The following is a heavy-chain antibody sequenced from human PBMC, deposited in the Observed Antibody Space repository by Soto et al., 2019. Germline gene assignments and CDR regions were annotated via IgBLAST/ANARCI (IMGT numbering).Heavy chain of an antibody. Sequence: PGGSLRLSCSASGFSISDYAMSWVRQAPGKGLEWVSSISDSGTKTFYADSVKGRSAISRDTSKNTVSMQMNNLRVEDTALYYCAKDGNRKEDYGGQG. CDR1: GFSISDYA. V-gene: IGHV3-23*01. CDR2: ISDSGTKT. J-gene: IGHJ4*02. CDR3: AKDGNRKEDY.